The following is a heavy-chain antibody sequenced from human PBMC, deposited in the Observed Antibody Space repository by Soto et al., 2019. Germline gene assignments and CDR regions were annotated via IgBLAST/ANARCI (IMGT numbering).Heavy chain of an antibody. CDR1: GGTFSSYA. CDR3: ARDYCTNGVCYTGGFDP. CDR2: IIPIFGTA. Sequence: SVKVSCKASGGTFSSYAISWVRQAPGQGLEWMGGIIPIFGTANYAQKFQGRVTITADESTSTAYMELSSLRSEDTAVYYCARDYCTNGVCYTGGFDPWGQGTLVTVSS. J-gene: IGHJ5*02. D-gene: IGHD2-8*01. V-gene: IGHV1-69*13.